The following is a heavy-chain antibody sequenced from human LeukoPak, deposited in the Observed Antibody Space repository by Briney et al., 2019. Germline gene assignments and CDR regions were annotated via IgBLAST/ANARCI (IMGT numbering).Heavy chain of an antibody. CDR3: ARRSYDSSGYYQFDY. CDR1: GYTFTSYG. D-gene: IGHD3-22*01. CDR2: IIPSFGTA. J-gene: IGHJ4*02. V-gene: IGHV1-69*05. Sequence: GASVKVSCKASGYTFTSYGISWVRQAPGQGLEWMGRIIPSFGTANYAQKFQGRVTITTDESTSTAYMELSSLRSEDTAVYYCARRSYDSSGYYQFDYWGQGTLVTVSS.